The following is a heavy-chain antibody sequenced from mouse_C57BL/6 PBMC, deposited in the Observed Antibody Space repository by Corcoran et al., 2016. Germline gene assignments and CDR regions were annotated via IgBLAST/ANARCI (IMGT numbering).Heavy chain of an antibody. D-gene: IGHD2-10*01. Sequence: QVQLKQSGAELVRPGASVKLSCKASGYTFTDYYINWVKQRPGQGLEWIARIYPGSGNTYYNEKFKGKATLTAEKSSSTAYMRLSSLTSEDSAVYFCARGLLDYWGQGTTLTVSS. V-gene: IGHV1-76*01. CDR3: ARGLLDY. J-gene: IGHJ2*01. CDR1: GYTFTDYY. CDR2: IYPGSGNT.